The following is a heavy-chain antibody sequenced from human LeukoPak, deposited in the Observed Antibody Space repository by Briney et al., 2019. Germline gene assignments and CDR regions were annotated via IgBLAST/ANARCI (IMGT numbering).Heavy chain of an antibody. Sequence: GRSLRLSCAASGFTFDDYAMHWVRQAPGKGLEWVSGISWNSGSIGYADSVKGRFTISRDNAKNSLYLQMNSLRAEDTASYYCAKDGEATIFGAYYYHYGMEVRGQGTTVTVSS. CDR1: GFTFDDYA. CDR2: ISWNSGSI. D-gene: IGHD3-3*01. CDR3: AKDGEATIFGAYYYHYGMEV. V-gene: IGHV3-9*01. J-gene: IGHJ6*02.